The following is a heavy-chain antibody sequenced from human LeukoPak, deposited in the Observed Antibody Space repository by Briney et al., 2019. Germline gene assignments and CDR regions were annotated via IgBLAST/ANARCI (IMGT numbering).Heavy chain of an antibody. D-gene: IGHD3-9*01. J-gene: IGHJ4*02. V-gene: IGHV4-4*02. CDR2: IYHSGST. CDR1: GGSIGSSNW. Sequence: SGTLSLTCAVSGGSIGSSNWWSWVRQPPGKGLEWIGEIYHSGSTNYNPSLKSRVTISVDKSKNQFSLKLSSVTAADTAVYYCARAPRVLRYFDWLLYSGGFDYWGQGTLVTVSS. CDR3: ARAPRVLRYFDWLLYSGGFDY.